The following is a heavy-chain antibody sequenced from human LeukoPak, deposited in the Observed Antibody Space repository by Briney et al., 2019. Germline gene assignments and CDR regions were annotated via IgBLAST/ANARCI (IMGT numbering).Heavy chain of an antibody. J-gene: IGHJ5*02. D-gene: IGHD2-2*01. CDR2: ISWNSGSI. CDR1: GFTFDDYA. V-gene: IGHV3-9*01. CDR3: AKGPLGRYGSKGSNWFDP. Sequence: GGSPRLSCAASGFTFDDYAMHWVRQAPGEGLEWGSGISWNSGSIGYADSVKGRFTISRDNARNSLYLQMNSLRAEDTALYYCAKGPLGRYGSKGSNWFDPWGQGTLVTASS.